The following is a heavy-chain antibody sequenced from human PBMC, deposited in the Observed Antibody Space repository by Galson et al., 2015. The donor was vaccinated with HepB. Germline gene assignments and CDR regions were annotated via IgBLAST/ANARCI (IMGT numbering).Heavy chain of an antibody. V-gene: IGHV3-30*02. D-gene: IGHD2-15*01. CDR2: IRYDGTNE. CDR3: AKAGCTGGSCYFDY. J-gene: IGHJ4*02. Sequence: SLRLSCAASGFTFSSYGMHWVRQAPGKGLEWVTFIRYDGTNEYYVDSLKGRFTISRDNSKNTLYLQMNSLRAEDTAVYYCAKAGCTGGSCYFDYWGQGTLVTVSS. CDR1: GFTFSSYG.